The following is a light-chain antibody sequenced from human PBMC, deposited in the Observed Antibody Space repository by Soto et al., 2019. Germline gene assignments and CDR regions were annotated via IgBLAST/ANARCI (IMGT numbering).Light chain of an antibody. V-gene: IGKV2D-29*01. J-gene: IGKJ5*01. CDR1: QSLLYGDGKTY. CDR3: MQRTHVPIT. CDR2: DGS. Sequence: DVVLTHAPLSLSVTPGQPASMSCNSSQSLLYGDGKTYLYWYLQRPGQPPQLLIYDGSNRFLGVPDRFSGSGSETDFTLKISRVEAEDVGVYYCMQRTHVPITFGQGTRLEI.